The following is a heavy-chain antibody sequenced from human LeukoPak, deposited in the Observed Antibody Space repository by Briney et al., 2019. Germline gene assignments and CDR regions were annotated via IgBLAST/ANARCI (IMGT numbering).Heavy chain of an antibody. V-gene: IGHV4-59*11. Sequence: SETPSLTCTVSGGSISSHYWSWIRQPPGKGLEWIGYIYYSGSTNYNPSLKSRVTISVDTSKNQFSLKLSSVTAADTAVYYCARASHYYDSSGYYSPAEYFQHWGQGTLVTVSS. CDR1: GGSISSHY. CDR2: IYYSGST. J-gene: IGHJ1*01. CDR3: ARASHYYDSSGYYSPAEYFQH. D-gene: IGHD3-22*01.